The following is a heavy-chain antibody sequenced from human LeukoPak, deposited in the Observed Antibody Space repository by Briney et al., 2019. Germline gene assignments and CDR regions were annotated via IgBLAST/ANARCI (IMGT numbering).Heavy chain of an antibody. Sequence: ASVTVSCKASGYTFTGYYLHWVRQAPGQGLEWMGWINPNSGGTNYAQKFQGRVTMTRDTSISTASMELSRLRSDDTAVYYCARKYYFDSSEHDAFDIWGQGTMVTVSS. D-gene: IGHD3-22*01. J-gene: IGHJ3*02. V-gene: IGHV1-2*02. CDR1: GYTFTGYY. CDR2: INPNSGGT. CDR3: ARKYYFDSSEHDAFDI.